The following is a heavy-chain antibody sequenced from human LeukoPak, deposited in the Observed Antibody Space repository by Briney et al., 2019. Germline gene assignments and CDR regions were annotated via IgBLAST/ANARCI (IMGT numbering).Heavy chain of an antibody. J-gene: IGHJ4*02. CDR1: GFTFSSYD. Sequence: GGSLRLSCAASGFTFSSYDMSWVRQVPGKGLELVSGISASGSNTYYSDSVKGRATISRDHSQNTLSLQMNTLRAEDTAVYYCVKAAVPGVKYYFDHWGQGTLVTVSS. V-gene: IGHV3-23*01. D-gene: IGHD2-8*01. CDR3: VKAAVPGVKYYFDH. CDR2: ISASGSNT.